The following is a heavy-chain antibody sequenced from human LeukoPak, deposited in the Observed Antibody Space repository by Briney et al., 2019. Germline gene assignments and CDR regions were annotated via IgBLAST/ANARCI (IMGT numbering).Heavy chain of an antibody. V-gene: IGHV1-3*03. Sequence: GASVKVSCKTSGYTFTNYAIHWLRQAPGQRFEWMGWINAANGHTKYSQDFQGRIIITRGTSATTAYMELSNLRSEDMALYYCARGRGPPNTNRDFYFYYYMDVWGTGTTVTISS. CDR3: ARGRGPPNTNRDFYFYYYMDV. CDR1: GYTFTNYA. D-gene: IGHD3-10*01. CDR2: INAANGHT. J-gene: IGHJ6*03.